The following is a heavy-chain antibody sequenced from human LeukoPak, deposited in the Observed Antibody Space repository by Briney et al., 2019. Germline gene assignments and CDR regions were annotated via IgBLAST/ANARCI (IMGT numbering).Heavy chain of an antibody. J-gene: IGHJ4*02. CDR2: INSDGSIT. D-gene: IGHD3-9*01. CDR1: GFTFSSSW. Sequence: GGSLRLSCAASGFTFSSSWMHWVRQVPEKGLVWVSGINSDGSITTYADSVKGRFTISRDNAQNTLYLQMNSLRADDTAVYYCVRALNGNTDYWGQGTLVTVSS. CDR3: VRALNGNTDY. V-gene: IGHV3-74*01.